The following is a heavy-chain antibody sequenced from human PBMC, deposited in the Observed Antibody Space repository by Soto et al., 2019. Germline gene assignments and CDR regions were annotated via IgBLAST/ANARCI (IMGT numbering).Heavy chain of an antibody. Sequence: PGESLKISCKGSGYSFAGYWITWVRQKPGKGLEWMGRIDPSDSQTYYSPSFRGHVTISATKSITTVFLQWSSLKASDTAMYYCARQIYDSDTGPNFQYYFDSWGQGTPVTVSS. V-gene: IGHV5-10-1*01. D-gene: IGHD3-22*01. J-gene: IGHJ4*02. CDR1: GYSFAGYW. CDR3: ARQIYDSDTGPNFQYYFDS. CDR2: IDPSDSQT.